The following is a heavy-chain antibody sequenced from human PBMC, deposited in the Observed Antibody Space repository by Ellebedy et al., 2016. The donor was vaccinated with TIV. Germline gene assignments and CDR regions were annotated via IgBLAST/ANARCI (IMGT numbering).Heavy chain of an antibody. CDR1: GDSFTSYW. J-gene: IGHJ2*01. CDR2: SDASDSYT. V-gene: IGHV5-10-1*01. Sequence: GESLKISCKGSGDSFTSYWINWVRQVPGKGLEWVGRSDASDSYTDYSPSFPGLVTISVDNSVNTAYLHWNSLKASDTAIYFCARASGSSSWLWYFPLWGRGTLVTVSS. D-gene: IGHD6-13*01. CDR3: ARASGSSSWLWYFPL.